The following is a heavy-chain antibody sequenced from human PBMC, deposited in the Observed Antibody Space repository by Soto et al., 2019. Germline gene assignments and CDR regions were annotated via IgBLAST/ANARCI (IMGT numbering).Heavy chain of an antibody. CDR3: ATSEGRDGYSFDY. V-gene: IGHV1-69*13. D-gene: IGHD6-25*01. CDR1: GVTFNRQD. J-gene: IGHJ4*02. Sequence: SVKVSCKASGVTFNRQDMRWVRQAPGQGLEWMGGIIPMFGTPHYAEKFQDRVTITADESTGTAYLELSSLTSEDTAVYHCATSEGRDGYSFDYWGPGTLVTVSS. CDR2: IIPMFGTP.